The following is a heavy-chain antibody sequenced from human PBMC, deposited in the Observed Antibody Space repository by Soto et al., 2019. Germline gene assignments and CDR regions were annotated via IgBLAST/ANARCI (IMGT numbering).Heavy chain of an antibody. D-gene: IGHD1-1*01. CDR3: ARSGDNYNRLDY. J-gene: IGHJ4*02. CDR2: SSNSGTFS. V-gene: IGHV3-11*06. CDR1: GFTFSDYY. Sequence: QVQLVESGGGLVKPGGSLRLSCEDSGFTFSDYYISWIRQAPGKGLEWISYSSNSGTFSRYADSVKGRFSISRDNTKNLLYLQMNSLRAEDTAVYYCARSGDNYNRLDYWGQGTPVTVSS.